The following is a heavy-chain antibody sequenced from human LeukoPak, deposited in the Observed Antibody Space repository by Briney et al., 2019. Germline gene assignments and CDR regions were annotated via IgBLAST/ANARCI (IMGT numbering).Heavy chain of an antibody. CDR1: GGSISSSNW. J-gene: IGHJ3*02. Sequence: KTSETLSLTCAVSGGSISSSNWWSCVRQPTGKGLEWIGEIYHSGSTNYNPSLKSRVTISVDKSKNQFSLKLSSVTAADTAVYYCARAGSGSPRGAFDIWGQGTMVTVSS. D-gene: IGHD1-26*01. V-gene: IGHV4-4*02. CDR3: ARAGSGSPRGAFDI. CDR2: IYHSGST.